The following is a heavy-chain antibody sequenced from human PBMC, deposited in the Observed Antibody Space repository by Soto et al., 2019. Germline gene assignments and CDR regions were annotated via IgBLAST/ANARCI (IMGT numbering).Heavy chain of an antibody. CDR2: IYPGDSDT. V-gene: IGHV5-51*01. D-gene: IGHD2-15*01. J-gene: IGHJ5*02. CDR3: ARGNPRVYCSGGSCYSSPWFDP. Sequence: PGESLKISCKGSGYSFTSYWIGWVRQMPGKGLEWMGIIYPGDSDTRYSPSFQGQVTISADKSISTAYLQWSSLKASDTAIYYCARGNPRVYCSGGSCYSSPWFDPWGQGTLVTVSS. CDR1: GYSFTSYW.